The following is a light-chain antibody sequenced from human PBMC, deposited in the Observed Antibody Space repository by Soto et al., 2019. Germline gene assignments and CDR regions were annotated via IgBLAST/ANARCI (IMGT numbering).Light chain of an antibody. Sequence: QLVLTQSPSASASLGASVKLTCTLSSGHSNYAIAWHQQQSEKGPRYLMKLNSDGSHSTGDGIPDRFSGSSSGAERYLTISSLQSEDEADYYSQTWGSGIVVFGGGTKLTVL. V-gene: IGLV4-69*01. CDR2: LNSDGSH. J-gene: IGLJ2*01. CDR3: QTWGSGIVV. CDR1: SGHSNYA.